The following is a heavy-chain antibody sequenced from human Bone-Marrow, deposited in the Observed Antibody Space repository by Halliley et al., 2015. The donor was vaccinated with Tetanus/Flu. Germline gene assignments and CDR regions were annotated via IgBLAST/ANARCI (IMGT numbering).Heavy chain of an antibody. Sequence: IRGDESTTGHADPVQGRFAISRDNAKNTLYLQMNNLRADDTAVYYCARGVRVYGSGSPPTFDYWGQGILVTVSP. CDR2: IRGDESTT. V-gene: IGHV3-74*01. D-gene: IGHD3-10*01. CDR3: ARGVRVYGSGSPPTFDY. J-gene: IGHJ4*02.